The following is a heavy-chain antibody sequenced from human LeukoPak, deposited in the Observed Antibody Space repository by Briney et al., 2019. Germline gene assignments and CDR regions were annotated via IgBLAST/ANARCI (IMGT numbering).Heavy chain of an antibody. Sequence: GGSLRLSCAASGFTVSSNYMSWVRQAPGKGLEWVSVIYSGGSTYCADSVKGRFTISRDNSKNTLYLQMNSLRAEDTAVYYCAREDILTGFDYWGQGTLVTVSS. CDR1: GFTVSSNY. J-gene: IGHJ4*02. V-gene: IGHV3-53*01. CDR3: AREDILTGFDY. D-gene: IGHD3-9*01. CDR2: IYSGGST.